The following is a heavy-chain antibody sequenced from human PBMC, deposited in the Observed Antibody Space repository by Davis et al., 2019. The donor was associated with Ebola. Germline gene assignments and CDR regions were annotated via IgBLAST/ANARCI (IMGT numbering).Heavy chain of an antibody. CDR3: ARDRKGYNLADI. D-gene: IGHD5-24*01. V-gene: IGHV3-64*01. CDR1: GFIFSSYV. J-gene: IGHJ3*02. CDR2: ISRYGDNT. Sequence: PGGSLRPSCAAFGFIFSSYVMNWVRQAPGKGLEYVSAISRYGDNTYYANSVKGRFTISRDNSMDTLYLQMGRLKSEDMGVYYSARDRKGYNLADIWGHGTMVTVSS.